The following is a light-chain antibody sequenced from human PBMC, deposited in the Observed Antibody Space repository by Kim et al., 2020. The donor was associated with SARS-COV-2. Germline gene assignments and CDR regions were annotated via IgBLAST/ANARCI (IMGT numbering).Light chain of an antibody. CDR2: DVS. Sequence: QSALTQPRSVSGSPGQSVTISCTGTSSDVGGYNYVSWYQQHPGKAPKFMIYDVSKRPSGVPDRFSGSKSGNTASLTISGLQAEDEADYYGCSYAGSYTRVFGGGTQLTVL. CDR1: SSDVGGYNY. CDR3: CSYAGSYTRV. V-gene: IGLV2-11*01. J-gene: IGLJ3*02.